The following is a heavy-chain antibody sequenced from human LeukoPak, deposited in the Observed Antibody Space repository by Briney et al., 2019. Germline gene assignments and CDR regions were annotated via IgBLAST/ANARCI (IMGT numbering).Heavy chain of an antibody. CDR1: GDSVSSNSAT. V-gene: IGHV6-1*01. D-gene: IGHD2-2*01. CDR3: ARRLTQYDCFDP. CDR2: TYYRSTWYN. Sequence: SQTLSLTCVISGDSVSSNSATWNWIRQSPSRGLEWLGRTYYRSTWYNDYAVSVRGRITVNPDTSKNQFSLHLNSVTPEDTAVYYCARRLTQYDCFDPWGQGILVTVSS. J-gene: IGHJ5*02.